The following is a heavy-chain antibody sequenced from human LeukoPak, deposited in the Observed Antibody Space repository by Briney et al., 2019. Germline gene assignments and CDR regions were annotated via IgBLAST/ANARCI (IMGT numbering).Heavy chain of an antibody. CDR3: RSSGYYYYFDY. Sequence: SETLSLTCAVYGGSFSGHYWSWIRQPPGKGLEWIGEINHSGSTNYNPSLRSRVTISVDTSKNQFSLKLSSVTAADTAVYYCRSSGYYYYFDYWGQGTLVTVSS. CDR1: GGSFSGHY. J-gene: IGHJ4*02. CDR2: INHSGST. D-gene: IGHD3-22*01. V-gene: IGHV4-34*01.